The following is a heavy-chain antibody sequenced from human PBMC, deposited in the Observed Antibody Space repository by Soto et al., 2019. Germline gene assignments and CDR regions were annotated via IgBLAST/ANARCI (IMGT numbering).Heavy chain of an antibody. CDR2: IIPIFGTA. CDR1: GGTFSSYA. V-gene: IGHV1-69*06. CDR3: AREGGYARSWYYYGMDV. D-gene: IGHD5-18*01. Sequence: ASVKVSCKASGGTFSSYAISWVRQAPGQGLEWMGGIIPIFGTANYAQKFQGRVTITADKSTSTAYMELSSLRSEDTAVYYCAREGGYARSWYYYGMDVWGQGTTVTVSS. J-gene: IGHJ6*02.